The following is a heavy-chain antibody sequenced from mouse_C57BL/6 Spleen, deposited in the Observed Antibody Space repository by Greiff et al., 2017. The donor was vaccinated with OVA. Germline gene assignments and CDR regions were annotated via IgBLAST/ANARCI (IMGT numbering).Heavy chain of an antibody. CDR1: GYAFSSYW. J-gene: IGHJ3*01. Sequence: QVQLKESGPELVKPGASVKISCKASGYAFSSYWMNWVKQRPGQGLEWIGRIYPGDGDTNYNGKFKGKATLTADTSSSTAYMQISSLTSEDSAVYFCARSTFGSSSWLAYWGQGTLVTVAA. CDR2: IYPGDGDT. D-gene: IGHD1-1*01. CDR3: ARSTFGSSSWLAY. V-gene: IGHV1-82*01.